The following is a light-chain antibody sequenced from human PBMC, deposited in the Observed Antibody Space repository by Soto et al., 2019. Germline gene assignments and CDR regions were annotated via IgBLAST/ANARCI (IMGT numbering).Light chain of an antibody. CDR3: QQYDSLPLT. CDR1: QSVDRN. Sequence: EIVMTQSPGTLSVSTEEGATLSCRASQSVDRNLAWYQQKPDQAPRLLIYGASTRPTGIADRFSGSGSGTEFSLTISSLQSEEFAVYYCQQYDSLPLTGAGGTEVEIK. CDR2: GAS. V-gene: IGKV3D-15*01. J-gene: IGKJ4*01.